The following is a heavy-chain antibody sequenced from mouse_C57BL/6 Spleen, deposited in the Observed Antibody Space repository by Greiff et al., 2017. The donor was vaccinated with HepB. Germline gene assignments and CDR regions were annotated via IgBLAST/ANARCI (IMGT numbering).Heavy chain of an antibody. V-gene: IGHV14-2*01. CDR2: IDPEDGDT. J-gene: IGHJ3*01. Sequence: EVQLQQSGAELVKPGASVKLSCTASGFNIKDYYMHWVKQRTEQGLEWIGRIDPEDGDTKYAPKFQGKATITADTSSNTAYLQLSSLTSEDTAVYYCARPPFYGRSGAWFAYWGQGTLVTVSA. CDR3: ARPPFYGRSGAWFAY. D-gene: IGHD1-1*01. CDR1: GFNIKDYY.